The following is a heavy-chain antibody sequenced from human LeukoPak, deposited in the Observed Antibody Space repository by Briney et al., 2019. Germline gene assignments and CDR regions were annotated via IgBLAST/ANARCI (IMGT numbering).Heavy chain of an antibody. Sequence: SQTLSLTCSVSGRFVSRPGYSWTWIRQPVGKGLEWIGRFYTSGTTNYNPSLKSRVTISIDTSNNQFSLKLSSVTAADTAIYYCARELVDTSVVTNAFDLWGQGTMVIVSS. V-gene: IGHV4-61*02. CDR1: GRFVSRPGYS. CDR3: ARELVDTSVVTNAFDL. CDR2: FYTSGTT. J-gene: IGHJ3*01. D-gene: IGHD5-18*01.